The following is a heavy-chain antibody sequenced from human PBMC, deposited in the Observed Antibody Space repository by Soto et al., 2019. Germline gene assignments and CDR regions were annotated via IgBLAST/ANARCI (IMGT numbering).Heavy chain of an antibody. J-gene: IGHJ6*02. Sequence: QVQLVQSGAEVKKPGSSVKVSCKASGGTFGSYAISWVRXAPGXGXXXXXXXIXIPGTANYAQKFQGRVTIAADESTSTAYMELSSLRSEDTAVYYCARSQGSSTSLEIYYYYYYGMDVWGQGTTVTVSS. CDR3: ARSQGSSTSLEIYYYYYYGMDV. CDR1: GGTFGSYA. D-gene: IGHD2-2*01. CDR2: XIXIPGTA. V-gene: IGHV1-69*01.